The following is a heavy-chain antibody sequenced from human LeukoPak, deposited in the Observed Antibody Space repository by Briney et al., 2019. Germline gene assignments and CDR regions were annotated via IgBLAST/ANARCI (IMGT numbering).Heavy chain of an antibody. CDR2: IKQDGSEK. D-gene: IGHD5-12*01. CDR3: ARDLEIVATIALDY. V-gene: IGHV3-7*01. Sequence: PGGSLRLSCAASGFTFSSYWMSWVRQAPGKGLEWVANIKQDGSEKYYVDSVKGRFTISRDNAKNSLYLQMNSLRAEDTAVYYCARDLEIVATIALDYWGQGTLVTVSS. CDR1: GFTFSSYW. J-gene: IGHJ4*02.